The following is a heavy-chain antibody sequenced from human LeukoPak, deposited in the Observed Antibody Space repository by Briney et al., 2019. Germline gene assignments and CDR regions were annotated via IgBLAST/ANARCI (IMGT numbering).Heavy chain of an antibody. CDR3: ARWGSPWRRHFDY. D-gene: IGHD3-16*01. V-gene: IGHV3-21*01. Sequence: GGSLRLSCAASGFTFSSYSMNWVRQAPGKGLEWVSSISSSSSYIYYADSVKGRFTISRDNAKNSLYLQMNSLRAEDTAVYYCARWGSPWRRHFDYWGQGTLVTVSS. CDR1: GFTFSSYS. CDR2: ISSSSSYI. J-gene: IGHJ4*02.